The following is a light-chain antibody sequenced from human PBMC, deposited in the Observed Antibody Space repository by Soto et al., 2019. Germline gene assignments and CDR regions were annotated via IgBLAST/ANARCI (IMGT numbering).Light chain of an antibody. CDR1: SSNIENNY. Sequence: QSVLTQPPSVSAAPGQTVTISCSGSSSNIENNYVSWYQQLPGTAPKVLICENNKRPSGIPDRFSGSKSGTSATLGITGLQTGDEADYYCGAWDSSLRVVVFGGGTKLTVL. V-gene: IGLV1-51*02. CDR2: ENN. J-gene: IGLJ2*01. CDR3: GAWDSSLRVVV.